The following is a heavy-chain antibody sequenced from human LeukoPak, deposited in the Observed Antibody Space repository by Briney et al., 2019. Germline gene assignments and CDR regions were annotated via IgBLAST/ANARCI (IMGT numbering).Heavy chain of an antibody. V-gene: IGHV1-8*03. D-gene: IGHD6-13*01. Sequence: ASVKVSCKASGYTFTSYDINWVRQATGQGLEWMGWMNPNSGNTGYAQKFQGRVTITRNTSISTAYMELSSLRSEDTAVYYCARASSSWPSAVRHMDYWGQGTLVTVSS. J-gene: IGHJ4*02. CDR1: GYTFTSYD. CDR2: MNPNSGNT. CDR3: ARASSSWPSAVRHMDY.